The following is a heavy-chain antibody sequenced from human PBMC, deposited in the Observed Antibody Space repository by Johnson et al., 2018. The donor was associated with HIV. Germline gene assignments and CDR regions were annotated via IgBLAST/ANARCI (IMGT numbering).Heavy chain of an antibody. CDR2: IRYDGSNK. CDR1: GFTFSDYY. V-gene: IGHV3-11*04. D-gene: IGHD4-17*01. CDR3: ARASTTVTTGDDAFDI. J-gene: IGHJ3*02. Sequence: QVQLVESGGGLVQPGGSLRLSCAASGFTFSDYYMSWIRQAPGKGLEWVAFIRYDGSNKYYADSVKGRFTISRDNAKSSLYLQMNGLRAEDTAVYYCARASTTVTTGDDAFDIWGQGTMVTVSS.